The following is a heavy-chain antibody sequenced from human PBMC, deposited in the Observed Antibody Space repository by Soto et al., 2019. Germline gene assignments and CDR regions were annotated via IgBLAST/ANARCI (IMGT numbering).Heavy chain of an antibody. CDR3: VAGQYFFDY. Sequence: GGSLRLSCAASGFTFSSYAMRWVRQAPVKGLEWVSAISGSGGSTYYADSVKGRFTISRDNSKNTLYLQMNSLRADDTAVYYCVAGQYFFDYCGQGTLVTVSS. V-gene: IGHV3-23*01. CDR1: GFTFSSYA. CDR2: ISGSGGST. J-gene: IGHJ4*02. D-gene: IGHD6-19*01.